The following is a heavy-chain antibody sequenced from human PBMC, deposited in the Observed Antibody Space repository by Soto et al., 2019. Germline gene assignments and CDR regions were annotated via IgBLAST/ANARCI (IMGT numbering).Heavy chain of an antibody. Sequence: QVQVFQSGAEVKKPGSSVRVSCKVSGGTLNSQSITWVRQAPGQGLEWMGGIIPMFGTPTDAQKFRGRVTISADTSTSTVYMELRSLSSQDTAVYYCATSLAARRKPYNWLDAWGQGTLVTLSS. J-gene: IGHJ5*02. V-gene: IGHV1-69*06. D-gene: IGHD6-6*01. CDR2: IIPMFGTP. CDR1: GGTLNSQS. CDR3: ATSLAARRKPYNWLDA.